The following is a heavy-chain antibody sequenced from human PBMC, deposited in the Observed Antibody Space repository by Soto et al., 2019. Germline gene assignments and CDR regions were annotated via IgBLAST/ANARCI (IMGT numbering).Heavy chain of an antibody. V-gene: IGHV1-46*01. Sequence: ASVKVSCKTSGYTFSSYGFSWVRQAPGQGLEWMGIISPNSGNTSYAQKFQGRVTMTRDTSTSTVYMELSSLRSEDTAVYYCARVTYSSGVDYWGQG. CDR2: ISPNSGNT. CDR1: GYTFSSYG. D-gene: IGHD6-19*01. CDR3: ARVTYSSGVDY. J-gene: IGHJ4*02.